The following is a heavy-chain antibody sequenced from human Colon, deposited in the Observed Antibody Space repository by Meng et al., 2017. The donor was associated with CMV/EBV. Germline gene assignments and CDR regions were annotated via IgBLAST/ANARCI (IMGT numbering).Heavy chain of an antibody. Sequence: KASGYTFTSYYMHWVRQAPGQGLEWMGIINPSGGSTSYAQKFQGRVTMTRDTSTSTVYMELSGLRSEDTAVYYCARGDSWGSWWFDPWGQGTLVTVSS. V-gene: IGHV1-46*01. CDR3: ARGDSWGSWWFDP. CDR1: GYTFTSYY. D-gene: IGHD7-27*01. CDR2: INPSGGST. J-gene: IGHJ5*02.